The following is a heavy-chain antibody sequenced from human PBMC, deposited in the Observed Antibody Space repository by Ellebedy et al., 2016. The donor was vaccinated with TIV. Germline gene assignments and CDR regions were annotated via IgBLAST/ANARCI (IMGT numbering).Heavy chain of an antibody. Sequence: AASVKVSCKASGYTFTGYFIHWVRQAPGQGLEWMGWINPNSGGTNYAQKFQGRVTVTRDTSISTAYMELSSLRSEDTAVYYCARVYGSGSYLYYYYGMDVWGQGTTVTVSS. V-gene: IGHV1-2*02. D-gene: IGHD3-10*01. CDR3: ARVYGSGSYLYYYYGMDV. J-gene: IGHJ6*02. CDR1: GYTFTGYF. CDR2: INPNSGGT.